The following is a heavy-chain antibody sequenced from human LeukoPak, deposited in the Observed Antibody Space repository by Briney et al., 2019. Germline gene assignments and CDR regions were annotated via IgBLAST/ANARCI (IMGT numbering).Heavy chain of an antibody. Sequence: GGSLRLSCAASGFTFSSYSMSWVRQAPGKGLEWVSSISSSSSYIYYADSVKGRFTISRDNAKNSLYLQMNSLRAEDTAAYYCARDRGYCSGGSCYENDYWGQGTLVTVSS. V-gene: IGHV3-21*01. CDR1: GFTFSSYS. CDR3: ARDRGYCSGGSCYENDY. CDR2: ISSSSSYI. D-gene: IGHD2-15*01. J-gene: IGHJ4*02.